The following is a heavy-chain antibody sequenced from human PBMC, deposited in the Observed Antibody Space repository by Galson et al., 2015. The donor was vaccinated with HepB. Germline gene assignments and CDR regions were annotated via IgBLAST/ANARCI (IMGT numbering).Heavy chain of an antibody. CDR3: ARVTGILFISIEDPQFDS. D-gene: IGHD2-21*01. J-gene: IGHJ4*02. CDR1: GGSLDRNNL. V-gene: IGHV4-4*01. CDR2: INHRMTT. Sequence: ETLSLTCAVSGGSLDRNNLWSWVRQPPGKGLGWIGEINHRMTTNYNPPLKSRVPISVEKPKNKASLNLPSVTAADTAVYFCARVTGILFISIEDPQFDSWGQGIRVIVSS.